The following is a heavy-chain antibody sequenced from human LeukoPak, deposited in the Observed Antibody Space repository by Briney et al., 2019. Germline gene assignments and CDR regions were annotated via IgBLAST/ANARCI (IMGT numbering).Heavy chain of an antibody. D-gene: IGHD6-13*01. CDR3: ARGRGARSSRWYNWFDP. Sequence: PSGTLSLTCGVSGGSITSTNYWTWVRQPPGKGLEWIGEINHSGSTNYNPSLKSRVTISIDTSKNQFSLEMSSVTAADTAVYYCARGRGARSSRWYNWFDPWGQGTLVTVSS. CDR1: GGSITSTNY. V-gene: IGHV4-4*02. J-gene: IGHJ5*02. CDR2: INHSGST.